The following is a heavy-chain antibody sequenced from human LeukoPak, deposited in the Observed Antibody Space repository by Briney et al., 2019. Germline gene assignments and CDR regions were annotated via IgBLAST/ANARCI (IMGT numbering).Heavy chain of an antibody. D-gene: IGHD3-3*01. V-gene: IGHV4-34*01. CDR2: INHSGST. CDR1: GGSFSGYY. CDR3: ARAYYDLWSGYLDY. J-gene: IGHJ4*02. Sequence: SETLSLTCAVYGGSFSGYYWSWIRQPPGKGLEWIGEINHSGSTNYNPSLKSRVTISVDTSKNQFSLKLSSVTAADTAVYYCARAYYDLWSGYLDYCGQGTLVTVSS.